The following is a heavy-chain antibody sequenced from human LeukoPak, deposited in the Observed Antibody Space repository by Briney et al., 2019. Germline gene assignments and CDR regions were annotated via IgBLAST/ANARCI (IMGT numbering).Heavy chain of an antibody. V-gene: IGHV1-8*01. CDR3: AREEWEAVAGRGDY. J-gene: IGHJ4*02. CDR2: MNPNSGNT. D-gene: IGHD6-19*01. CDR1: GYTFISYD. Sequence: ASVKVSCKASGYTFISYDINWVRQATGQGLEWMGWMNPNSGNTGYAQKFQGRVTMTRNTSISTAYMELSSLRSEDTAVYYCAREEWEAVAGRGDYWGQGTLVTVSS.